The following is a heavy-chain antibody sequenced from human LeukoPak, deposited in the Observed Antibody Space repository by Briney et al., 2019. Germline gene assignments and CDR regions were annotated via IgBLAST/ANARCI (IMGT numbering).Heavy chain of an antibody. CDR2: INPNSGGT. V-gene: IGHV1-2*02. Sequence: GASVKVSCKASGYTFTGYYIHWVRQAPGQGLEWMGWINPNSGGTNYAQNFHGRVTLTRDTSISTAYMELSTLTSDDTAVYYCARPFGSSSPYYGLDVWGQGTTVTVSS. CDR3: ARPFGSSSPYYGLDV. J-gene: IGHJ6*02. CDR1: GYTFTGYY. D-gene: IGHD6-6*01.